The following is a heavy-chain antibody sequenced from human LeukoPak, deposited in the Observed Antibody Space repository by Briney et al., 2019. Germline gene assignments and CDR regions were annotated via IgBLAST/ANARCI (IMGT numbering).Heavy chain of an antibody. CDR2: ISGSGGTI. Sequence: GGSLRLSCAASGFTFSSDAMNWVRQAPGKGLEWVSLISGSGGTIHYADSVKGRFTISRDNSKNTLYLQMNSLRAEDTAVYYCARGAARMVEMGTIISFEYWGQGTLVTVSS. CDR1: GFTFSSDA. CDR3: ARGAARMVEMGTIISFEY. D-gene: IGHD5-24*01. V-gene: IGHV3-23*01. J-gene: IGHJ4*02.